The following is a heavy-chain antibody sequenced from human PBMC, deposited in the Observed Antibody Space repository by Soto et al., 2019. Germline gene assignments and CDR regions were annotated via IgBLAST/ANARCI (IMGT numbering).Heavy chain of an antibody. J-gene: IGHJ4*02. Sequence: ASVKVSCKASGYTFTSYGISWVRQAPGQGLEWMGWISAYNGNTNYAQKLQGRVTMTTDTSTSTAYMELRSLRSDDTAVYYCARDQLRTLDVVVPAASLDYWGQGTLVTSPQ. D-gene: IGHD2-2*01. CDR2: ISAYNGNT. CDR3: ARDQLRTLDVVVPAASLDY. CDR1: GYTFTSYG. V-gene: IGHV1-18*01.